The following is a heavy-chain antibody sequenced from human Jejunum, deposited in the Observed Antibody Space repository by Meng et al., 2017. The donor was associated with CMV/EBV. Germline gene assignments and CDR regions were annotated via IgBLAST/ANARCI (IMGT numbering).Heavy chain of an antibody. V-gene: IGHV4-59*01. Sequence: VSGGAISSYYWSWIRQPRGKGLEWVGYIYYSGITNYNPSLKSRVTISVDTSKNQFSLKLTSVTAADTAVYYCARARVPAAPNYGYWGQGTLVTVSS. CDR1: GGAISSYY. CDR3: ARARVPAAPNYGY. J-gene: IGHJ4*02. D-gene: IGHD2-2*01. CDR2: IYYSGIT.